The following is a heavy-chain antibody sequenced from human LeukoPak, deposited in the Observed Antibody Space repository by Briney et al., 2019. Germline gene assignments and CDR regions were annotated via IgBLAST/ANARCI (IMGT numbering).Heavy chain of an antibody. CDR3: ARSPYYDSSTYQDF. CDR2: ISYGGGFK. CDR1: GFTFSSYA. J-gene: IGHJ4*02. V-gene: IGHV3-30-3*01. Sequence: GGSLTLSCTGSGFTFSSYAFHRVRQAPGKGLEWVAIISYGGGFKYYTDSVKGRFTISRDNSKNTLYLQMNSLRAEDTAVYHCARSPYYDSSTYQDFWGQGTLVTVSS. D-gene: IGHD3-22*01.